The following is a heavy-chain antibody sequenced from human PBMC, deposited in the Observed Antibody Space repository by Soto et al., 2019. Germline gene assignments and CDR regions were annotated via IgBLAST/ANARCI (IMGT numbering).Heavy chain of an antibody. CDR2: IGTAGDT. V-gene: IGHV3-13*01. J-gene: IGHJ4*02. CDR3: ARGYCRGGSCDRRSFDY. Sequence: GGSLRLSCAASGFTFSSYDMHWVLQATGKGLEWVSAIGTAGDTYYPGSVKGRFTISRENAKNSLYLQMNSLRAGDTAVYYCARGYCRGGSCDRRSFDYWGQGTLVTVSS. CDR1: GFTFSSYD. D-gene: IGHD2-15*01.